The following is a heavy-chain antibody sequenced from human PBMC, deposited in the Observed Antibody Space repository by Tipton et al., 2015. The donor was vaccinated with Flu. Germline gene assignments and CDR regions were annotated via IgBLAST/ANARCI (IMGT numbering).Heavy chain of an antibody. J-gene: IGHJ3*02. CDR3: ARTAYLIAPDAFDI. CDR2: INDGGSRT. Sequence: SLRLSCVASGFDFRNYWMHWVRQSPGKGLEWVSRINDGGSRTDYADSVKGRFTVSRDNAKNTLYLLISGLRVEDTAVYYCARTAYLIAPDAFDIWGQGTTVTVSS. V-gene: IGHV3-74*01. CDR1: GFDFRNYW. D-gene: IGHD3-22*01.